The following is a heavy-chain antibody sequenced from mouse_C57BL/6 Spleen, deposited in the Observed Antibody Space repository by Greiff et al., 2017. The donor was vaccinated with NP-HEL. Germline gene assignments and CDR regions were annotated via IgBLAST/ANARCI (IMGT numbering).Heavy chain of an antibody. CDR2: IDPSDSYT. CDR1: GYTFTSYW. J-gene: IGHJ2*01. V-gene: IGHV1-59*01. Sequence: QVQLQQPGAELVRPGPSVKLSCKASGYTFTSYWMHWVKQRPGQGLEWIGVIDPSDSYTNYNQKFKGKATLTVDTSSSTAYMQLSSLTSEDSAVYYCARNSNYLYYFDYWGQGTTLTVSS. CDR3: ARNSNYLYYFDY. D-gene: IGHD2-5*01.